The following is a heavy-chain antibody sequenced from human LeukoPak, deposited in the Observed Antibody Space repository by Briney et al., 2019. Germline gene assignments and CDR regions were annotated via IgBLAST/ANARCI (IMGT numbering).Heavy chain of an antibody. Sequence: GGSLRLSCAASGFTFSSYAMPWVRQAPGKGLEWVAVISYDGSNKYYADSVKGRFTISRDNSKNTLYLQMNSLRAEDTAVYYCARETDCGGDCYSGYNWFDPWGQGTLVTVSS. CDR3: ARETDCGGDCYSGYNWFDP. J-gene: IGHJ5*02. V-gene: IGHV3-30-3*01. CDR2: ISYDGSNK. CDR1: GFTFSSYA. D-gene: IGHD2-21*02.